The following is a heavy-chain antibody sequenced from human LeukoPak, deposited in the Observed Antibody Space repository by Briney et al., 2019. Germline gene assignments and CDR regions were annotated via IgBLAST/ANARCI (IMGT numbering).Heavy chain of an antibody. CDR3: ARDKLGDVAVAEAFFDY. V-gene: IGHV3-21*01. J-gene: IGHJ4*02. D-gene: IGHD6-19*01. CDR1: GFTFSSFS. Sequence: GGSLRLSCTASGFTFSSFSMNWVRQAPGEGPEWVASISSDSRYIYYAASVKGRFTISRDNPRGSLYLQMNSLRADDTAVYYCARDKLGDVAVAEAFFDYWGQGTLVTVSS. CDR2: ISSDSRYI.